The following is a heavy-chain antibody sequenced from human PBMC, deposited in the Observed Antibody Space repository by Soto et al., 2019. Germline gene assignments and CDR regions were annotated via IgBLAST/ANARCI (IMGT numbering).Heavy chain of an antibody. Sequence: EVQLLESGGGLVQPGGSLRLSCAASGFTFSSYAMSWVRQAPGKGLEWVSAISGSGGSTYYADSVKGRFTISRDNSKNTLYLQMNSLRAEDTSVYYCAKVGIVVVTAISWGQGTLVTVSS. D-gene: IGHD2-21*02. CDR3: AKVGIVVVTAIS. J-gene: IGHJ4*02. CDR1: GFTFSSYA. CDR2: ISGSGGST. V-gene: IGHV3-23*01.